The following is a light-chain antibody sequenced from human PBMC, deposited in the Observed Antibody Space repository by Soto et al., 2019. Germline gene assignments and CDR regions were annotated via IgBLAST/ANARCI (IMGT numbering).Light chain of an antibody. Sequence: QSALTQPASVSESPGQSITISCTGTSRDIGSYNYVAWYQQFPGKTPKLIIYEVRNRPSGVSFRFSGSKPGNTSSLTISGLQAEDEADYYCISYRGSDTSYVLGTGTKVTVL. CDR3: ISYRGSDTSYV. CDR1: SRDIGSYNY. J-gene: IGLJ1*01. V-gene: IGLV2-14*01. CDR2: EVR.